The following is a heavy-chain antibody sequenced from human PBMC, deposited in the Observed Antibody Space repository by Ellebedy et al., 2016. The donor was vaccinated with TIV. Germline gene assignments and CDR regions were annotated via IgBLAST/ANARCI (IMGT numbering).Heavy chain of an antibody. CDR1: RGSISTFY. V-gene: IGHV4-4*07. CDR3: ARGSGYYRALDF. J-gene: IGHJ4*02. Sequence: MPSETLSLTCSVSRGSISTFYWYWVRQPAGRGLERIGRIFTSGTTKYNPSLKGRITMSVDTSKNHFSLKLDSVTAADTAVYYCARGSGYYRALDFWGQGMLVTVSS. CDR2: IFTSGTT. D-gene: IGHD6-25*01.